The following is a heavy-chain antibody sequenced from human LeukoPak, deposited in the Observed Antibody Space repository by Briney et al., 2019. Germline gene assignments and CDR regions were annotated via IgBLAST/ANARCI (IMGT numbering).Heavy chain of an antibody. J-gene: IGHJ4*02. D-gene: IGHD5-18*01. CDR3: ARAISYGYGGLDY. Sequence: GGSLRLSCAASGFTFSSYWMHWVRQAPGKGLVWVSRINSDGSSTSYADSVKGRFTISRDNAKNTLYLRMNSLRAEDTAVYYCARAISYGYGGLDYWGQGTLVTVSS. V-gene: IGHV3-74*01. CDR1: GFTFSSYW. CDR2: INSDGSST.